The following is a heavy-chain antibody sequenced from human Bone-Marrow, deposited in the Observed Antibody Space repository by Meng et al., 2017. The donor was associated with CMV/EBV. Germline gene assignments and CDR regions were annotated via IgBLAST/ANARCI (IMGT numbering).Heavy chain of an antibody. CDR3: SGGYYDSSGYYIDACDI. J-gene: IGHJ3*02. V-gene: IGHV3-15*01. D-gene: IGHD3-22*01. CDR2: IKSQTDGGTT. CDR1: GFTFSNAW. Sequence: GESLKISCAASGFTFSNAWMSWVRQAPGKGLEWVGRIKSQTDGGTTDYAAPVKGRFTISRDDSKNTLYLQMNSLKTEDTAVYYCSGGYYDSSGYYIDACDIWGQGKMVNV.